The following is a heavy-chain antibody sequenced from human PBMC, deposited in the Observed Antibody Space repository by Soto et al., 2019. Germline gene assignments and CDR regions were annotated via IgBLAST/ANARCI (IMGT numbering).Heavy chain of an antibody. CDR3: ARDLVGIAVAGPSDDAFDI. CDR2: INAGNGNT. CDR1: GYTFTSYA. V-gene: IGHV1-3*01. J-gene: IGHJ3*02. Sequence: ASVKVSCKASGYTFTSYAMHWVRQAPGQRLEWMGWINAGNGNTKYSQKFQGRVTITRDTSASTAYMELSSLRSEDTAVYYCARDLVGIAVAGPSDDAFDIWGQGTMVTVSS. D-gene: IGHD6-19*01.